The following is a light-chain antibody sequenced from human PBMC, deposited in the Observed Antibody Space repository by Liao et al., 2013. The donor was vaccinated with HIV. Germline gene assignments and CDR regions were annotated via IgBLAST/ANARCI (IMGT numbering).Light chain of an antibody. V-gene: IGLV3-1*01. CDR2: QDT. Sequence: SYDLTQPPSVSVSPGQTASITCSGDKLGDKYTCWYQQKPGQSPVLVIYQDTNRPSGVPERFSGSNSGNTATLTISRVEAGDEADYYCQVWDTSSDHVVFGGGTKLTVL. CDR1: KLGDKY. CDR3: QVWDTSSDHVV. J-gene: IGLJ2*01.